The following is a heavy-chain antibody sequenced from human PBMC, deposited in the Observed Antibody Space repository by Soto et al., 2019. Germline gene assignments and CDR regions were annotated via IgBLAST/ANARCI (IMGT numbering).Heavy chain of an antibody. CDR3: ASSYCGGDCSVLYYYYGMDV. CDR2: ISAYNGNT. V-gene: IGHV1-18*01. Sequence: QVQLVQSGAEVKKPGASVKVSCKASGYTFSSYGISWVRQAPGQGLEWMGWISAYNGNTSYAQKLQGRVTMTTDTSTSTAYRELRSLRSDDTAVYYCASSYCGGDCSVLYYYYGMDVWGQGTTVTVSS. CDR1: GYTFSSYG. J-gene: IGHJ6*02. D-gene: IGHD2-21*02.